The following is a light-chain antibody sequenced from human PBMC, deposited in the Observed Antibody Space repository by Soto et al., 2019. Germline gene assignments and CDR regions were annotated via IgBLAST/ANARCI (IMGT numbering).Light chain of an antibody. J-gene: IGLJ3*02. CDR1: SSDVGGYNY. CDR2: EGS. V-gene: IGLV2-14*01. Sequence: QSALTQPASVSGSPGQSITISCTGTSSDVGGYNYVSWYQQHPGKAPKLMIYEGSKRPSGVSNRFSGSKSGNTASLTISVLQAEDEADYYCSSYTSSSTRVFGGGTKLTVL. CDR3: SSYTSSSTRV.